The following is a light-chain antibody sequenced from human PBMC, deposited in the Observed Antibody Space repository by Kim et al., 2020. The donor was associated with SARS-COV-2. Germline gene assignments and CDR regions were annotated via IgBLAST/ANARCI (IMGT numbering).Light chain of an antibody. CDR3: IQDYNYPRT. CDR1: QNIRNE. Sequence: SASVGDRVTIACRASQNIRNELGWYQQKAGKAPKLLIYGASTLQSGVPSRFSDSGSGTDFTLTITSLQPEDFATYYCIQDYNYPRTFGQGTKLEI. V-gene: IGKV1-6*01. CDR2: GAS. J-gene: IGKJ2*01.